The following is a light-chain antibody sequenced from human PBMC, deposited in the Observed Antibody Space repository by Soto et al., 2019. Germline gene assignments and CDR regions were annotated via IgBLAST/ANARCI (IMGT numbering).Light chain of an antibody. J-gene: IGKJ5*01. Sequence: VLTQTPLSLSVTPGQPASISCESSQTILHIYGNTYLYWYLQKAGQPPQLLIYDVSKRFSGVPDRFSGSGSGTHFTLKISRVEAEDVGVYYCMRSVQPPITFGQGTRLEIK. V-gene: IGKV2D-29*01. CDR2: DVS. CDR1: QTILHIYGNTY. CDR3: MRSVQPPIT.